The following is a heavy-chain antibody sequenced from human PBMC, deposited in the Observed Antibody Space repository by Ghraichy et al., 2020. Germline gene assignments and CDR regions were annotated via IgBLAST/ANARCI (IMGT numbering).Heavy chain of an antibody. CDR2: IYHSGNT. Sequence: SETLSLTCTVSGYSNSSGYSWGWIRQPPGKGLEWIGNIYHSGNTYYNPSLKSRVTISVDTSKNQFSLRLSSVTAADTAVYYCATVPGISAPGTLRFDYWGQGTLVTVSS. J-gene: IGHJ4*02. CDR1: GYSNSSGYS. CDR3: ATVPGISAPGTLRFDY. V-gene: IGHV4-38-2*02. D-gene: IGHD6-13*01.